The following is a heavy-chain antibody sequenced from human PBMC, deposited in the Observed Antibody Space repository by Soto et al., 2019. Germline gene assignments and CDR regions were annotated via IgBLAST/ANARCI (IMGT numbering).Heavy chain of an antibody. CDR1: GFTFSSYA. CDR3: AKALRGYCSSTSCSNYGMDV. D-gene: IGHD2-2*01. CDR2: ISGSGGST. J-gene: IGHJ6*02. V-gene: IGHV3-23*01. Sequence: GGSLRLSSAASGFTFSSYAMSWVRQAPGKGLEWVSAISGSGGSTYYADSVKGRFTISRDNSKNTLYLQMNSLRAEDTAVYYCAKALRGYCSSTSCSNYGMDVWGQGTTVTVSS.